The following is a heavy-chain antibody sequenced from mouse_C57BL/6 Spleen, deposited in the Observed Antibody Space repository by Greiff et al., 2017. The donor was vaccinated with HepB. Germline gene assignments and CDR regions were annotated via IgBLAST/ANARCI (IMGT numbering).Heavy chain of an antibody. CDR3: ARRDYYGSSYAMDY. CDR1: GYTFTDYN. Sequence: VQLKESGPELVKPGASVKMSCKASGYTFTDYNMHWVKQSHGKSLEWIGYINPNNGGTSYNQKFKGKATLTVNKSSSTAYMELRSLTSEDSAVYYCARRDYYGSSYAMDYWGQGTSVTVSS. J-gene: IGHJ4*01. V-gene: IGHV1-22*01. CDR2: INPNNGGT. D-gene: IGHD1-1*01.